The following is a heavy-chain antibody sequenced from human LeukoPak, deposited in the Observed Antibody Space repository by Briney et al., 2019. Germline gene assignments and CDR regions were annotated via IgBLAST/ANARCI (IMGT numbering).Heavy chain of an antibody. CDR1: GFTVSSNY. V-gene: IGHV3-66*02. D-gene: IGHD4-11*01. J-gene: IGHJ3*01. CDR2: IYSGGST. Sequence: GGSLRLSCVASGFTVSSNYMSWVRQAPGKGLEWVSVIYSGGSTYYVDSVKGRFTISRDNSKNTLYLQMHTLRAEDTAVYYCATLVTTILGVAFDFWGQGTMVTVSS. CDR3: ATLVTTILGVAFDF.